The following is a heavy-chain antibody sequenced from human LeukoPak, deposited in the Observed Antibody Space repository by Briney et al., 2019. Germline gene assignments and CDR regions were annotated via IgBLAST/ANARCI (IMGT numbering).Heavy chain of an antibody. D-gene: IGHD5-18*01. CDR2: IYYSGST. CDR3: ARVSGYSYGSDY. V-gene: IGHV4-61*05. CDR1: TPSITSSSYY. Sequence: LSPASTVSTPSITSSSYYWGWLRQPPGNGREGSGYIYYSGSTNYNPSLKSRVTISVDTSKNQFSLQLSSVTAADTAVYYCARVSGYSYGSDYWGQGTLVTVSS. J-gene: IGHJ4*02.